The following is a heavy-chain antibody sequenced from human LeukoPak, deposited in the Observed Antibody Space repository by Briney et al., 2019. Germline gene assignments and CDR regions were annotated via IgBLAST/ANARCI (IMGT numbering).Heavy chain of an antibody. CDR2: ISYDVRTT. J-gene: IGHJ4*02. D-gene: IGHD3-10*01. V-gene: IGHV3-30*18. Sequence: GGSLRLSCAASGFTFSNYGMHWVRQAPGKGLEWVTVISYDVRTTYYADSVKGRFTISRDNSKNTLYLQMNSLRAEDTAVYYCAKDGMGINYYGSGSPGDYWGQGTLVTVSS. CDR3: AKDGMGINYYGSGSPGDY. CDR1: GFTFSNYG.